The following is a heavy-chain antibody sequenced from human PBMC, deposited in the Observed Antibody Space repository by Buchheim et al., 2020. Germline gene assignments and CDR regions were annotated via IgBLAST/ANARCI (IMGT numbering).Heavy chain of an antibody. J-gene: IGHJ4*02. D-gene: IGHD3-16*01. CDR3: ASYYVGEGGRGY. CDR2: IYDNSGRT. V-gene: IGHV4-31*03. Sequence: QVLLQESGPGVAKPSQTVSLTCTVSGASISSGAHHWAWIRQHPGKGLEWIGCIYDNSGRTYYNPSLQSRAYISVDTSKNQFSLKLTSATAADTDLYYCASYYVGEGGRGYWGQGT. CDR1: GASISSGAHH.